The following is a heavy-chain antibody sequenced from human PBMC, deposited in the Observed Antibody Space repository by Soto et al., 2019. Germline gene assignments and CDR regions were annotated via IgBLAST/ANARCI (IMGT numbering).Heavy chain of an antibody. J-gene: IGHJ3*02. V-gene: IGHV3-20*01. Sequence: GGSLRLSCAASGFTFDDYGMSWVRQAPGKGLEWVSGINWNGGSTGYADSVKGRFTISRDNAKNSLYLQMNSLRAEDTALYHCARAGDIVVVNAFDIWGQGTMVTVSS. CDR3: ARAGDIVVVNAFDI. CDR1: GFTFDDYG. CDR2: INWNGGST. D-gene: IGHD2-15*01.